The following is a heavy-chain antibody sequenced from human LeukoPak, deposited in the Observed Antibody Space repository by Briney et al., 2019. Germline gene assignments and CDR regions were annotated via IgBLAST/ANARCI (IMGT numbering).Heavy chain of an antibody. V-gene: IGHV3-74*01. J-gene: IGHJ4*02. D-gene: IGHD3-10*01. CDR1: GFTFSSDW. CDR3: ARVASGSYFH. CDR2: IKSDGSST. Sequence: QPGGSLRLSCAASGFTFSSDWMHWVRQAPGKGLVWVSRIKSDGSSTSYADSVKGRFTISRDNAKNTLYLQMNSLRAEDTAVYYCARVASGSYFHWGQGTLVTVSS.